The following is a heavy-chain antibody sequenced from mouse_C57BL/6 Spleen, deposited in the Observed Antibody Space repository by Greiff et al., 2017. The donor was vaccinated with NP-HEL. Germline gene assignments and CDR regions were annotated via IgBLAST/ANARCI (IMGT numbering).Heavy chain of an antibody. V-gene: IGHV1-50*01. CDR1: GYTFTSYW. J-gene: IGHJ4*01. Sequence: VQLQQPGAELVKPGASVKLSCKASGYTFTSYWMQWVKQRPGQGLEWIGEIDPSDSYTNYNQKFKGKATLTVDTSSSTAYMQLSSLTSEDSAVYYCARPLYGAMDYWGQGTSVTVSS. D-gene: IGHD1-1*02. CDR2: IDPSDSYT. CDR3: ARPLYGAMDY.